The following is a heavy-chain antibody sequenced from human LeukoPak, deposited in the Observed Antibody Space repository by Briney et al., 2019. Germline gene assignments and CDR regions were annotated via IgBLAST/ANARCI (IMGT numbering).Heavy chain of an antibody. D-gene: IGHD2-2*02. V-gene: IGHV1-2*02. CDR1: RYTFTGYY. CDR2: INPNSGGT. Sequence: ASVKVSCKASRYTFTGYYMHWVRQAPRQGLEWMGWINPNSGGTNYAQKFQGRVTMTRDTSISTAYMELSRLRSDDTAVYYCARVVPAAIWREYFQHWGQGTLVTVSS. CDR3: ARVVPAAIWREYFQH. J-gene: IGHJ1*01.